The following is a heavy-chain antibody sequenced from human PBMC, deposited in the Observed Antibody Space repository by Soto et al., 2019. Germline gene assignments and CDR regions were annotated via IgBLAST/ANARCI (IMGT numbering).Heavy chain of an antibody. CDR1: GGSISSYY. Sequence: QVQLQESGPGLVKPSETLSLTCTVSGGSISSYYWSWIRQPPGKGLEWIGYIYYSGSTNYNPSLKSRVTISVDTSKNQFSLKLSSVTAADTAVYYCARGPIEFWSGYLFDPWGQGTLVTVSS. CDR2: IYYSGST. V-gene: IGHV4-59*01. CDR3: ARGPIEFWSGYLFDP. D-gene: IGHD3-3*01. J-gene: IGHJ5*02.